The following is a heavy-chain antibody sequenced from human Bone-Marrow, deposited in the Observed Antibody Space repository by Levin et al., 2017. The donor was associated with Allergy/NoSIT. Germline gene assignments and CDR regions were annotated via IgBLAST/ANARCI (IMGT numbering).Heavy chain of an antibody. D-gene: IGHD6-6*01. CDR3: AKDRPGYGMDV. V-gene: IGHV3-30*18. J-gene: IGHJ6*02. CDR2: ISYDGSNK. CDR1: GFTFSSYG. Sequence: GGSLRLSCAASGFTFSSYGMHWVRQAPGKGLEWVAVISYDGSNKYYADSVKGRFTFSRDNSKNTLYLQMNSLRAEDTAVYYCAKDRPGYGMDVWGQGTTVTVSS.